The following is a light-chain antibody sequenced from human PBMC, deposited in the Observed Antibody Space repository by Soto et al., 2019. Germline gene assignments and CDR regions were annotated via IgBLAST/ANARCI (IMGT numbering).Light chain of an antibody. CDR1: QGISSY. CDR3: QQSYSTPRT. V-gene: IGKV1-39*01. CDR2: AAS. Sequence: IQLTQSPSSLSASVGDRVTITCRASQGISSYLAWYQQKPGKAPKLLIYAASSLQSGVPSRFSGSVSGTDFTLTISSLQPEDFAAYYCQQSYSTPRTFGQGTKVDNK. J-gene: IGKJ1*01.